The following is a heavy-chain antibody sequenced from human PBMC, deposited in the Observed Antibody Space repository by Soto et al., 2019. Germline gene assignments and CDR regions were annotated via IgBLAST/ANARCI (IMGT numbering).Heavy chain of an antibody. CDR2: IYHNATA. D-gene: IGHD3-9*01. V-gene: IGHV4-61*08. J-gene: IGHJ6*02. CDR1: GDSVSSGASH. CDR3: ARLDWSTSKLGV. Sequence: QVQLQESGPGLLKPSETLSLTCTVSGDSVSSGASHWTWIRQSPGKGLEWIGYIYHNATADCNPSLKRRVSISVDTSKNQFSLKLTSATTSDTAVYYCARLDWSTSKLGVWGQGTTVTVSS.